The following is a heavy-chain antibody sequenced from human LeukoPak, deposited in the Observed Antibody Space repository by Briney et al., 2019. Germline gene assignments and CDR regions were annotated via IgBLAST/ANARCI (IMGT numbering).Heavy chain of an antibody. CDR2: IDHSGST. CDR1: GYSFRSGYF. Sequence: SETLSLTCTVSGYSFRSGYFWGWIRQPPGKGLEWIGSIDHSGSTYYNPSLKTRVTISVDTSNNQFSLKLSSVTAADTAVYFCARDVQYYYDGNNWFDPWGQGTLVTVSS. J-gene: IGHJ5*02. CDR3: ARDVQYYYDGNNWFDP. D-gene: IGHD3-22*01. V-gene: IGHV4-38-2*02.